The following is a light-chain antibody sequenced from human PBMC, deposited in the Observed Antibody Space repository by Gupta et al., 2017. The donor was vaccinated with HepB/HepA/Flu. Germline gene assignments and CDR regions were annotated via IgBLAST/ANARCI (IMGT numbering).Light chain of an antibody. Sequence: EIVLTQSPGTLSLSPGERATLSCRASQSVSSSYLAWYQQKPGQAPRLLIYGASSRDTGIPDRFSGSGFGTDXPLTISXREQEDFAVYYCQQYGSSPPITFGXGTRLEIK. V-gene: IGKV3-20*01. J-gene: IGKJ5*01. CDR2: GAS. CDR1: QSVSSSY. CDR3: QQYGSSPPIT.